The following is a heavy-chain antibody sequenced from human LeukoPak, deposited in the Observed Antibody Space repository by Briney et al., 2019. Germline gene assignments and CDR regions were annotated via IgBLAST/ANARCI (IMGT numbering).Heavy chain of an antibody. CDR3: AKDPTDFDSSGQTYFDY. J-gene: IGHJ4*02. Sequence: PGGSLILSCAASGFTFSSCAMSWVRQAPGKGLEWVSAISTSGGRTFYADSVKGRFTISRDNSKNTLYLQMNSLKAEDTAIYYCAKDPTDFDSSGQTYFDYWGQGTLVTVSS. D-gene: IGHD3-22*01. V-gene: IGHV3-23*01. CDR2: ISTSGGRT. CDR1: GFTFSSCA.